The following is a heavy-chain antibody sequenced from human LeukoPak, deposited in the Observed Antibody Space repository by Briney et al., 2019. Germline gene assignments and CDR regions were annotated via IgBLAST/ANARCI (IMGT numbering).Heavy chain of an antibody. J-gene: IGHJ4*02. CDR1: GYTFTNYW. V-gene: IGHV5-10-1*01. CDR2: IDTSDSYN. D-gene: IGHD2-15*01. Sequence: HGESLGISWQTSGYTFTNYWNTWGRQIPGKGAGWGGRIDTSDSYNNYRPSFEGPVTFSTDKSTATVYLQWSSLEASDTAIYYCARLSNPYCSGGTCSPTPFDSWGQGTLVTVSS. CDR3: ARLSNPYCSGGTCSPTPFDS.